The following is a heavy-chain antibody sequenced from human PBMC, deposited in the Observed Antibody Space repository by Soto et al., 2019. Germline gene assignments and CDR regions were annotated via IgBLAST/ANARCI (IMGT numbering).Heavy chain of an antibody. CDR2: IDSDESRT. CDR1: GFTFSTYS. Sequence: PAGSLRLSCAASGFTFSTYSMHWVRQAPGKGLVWVSRIDSDESRTRYADSVKGRFTISRDNAKNTLYLQMNSLRVEDTAMYYCARDVELQSFDYWGQGT. CDR3: ARDVELQSFDY. D-gene: IGHD1-26*01. J-gene: IGHJ4*02. V-gene: IGHV3-74*01.